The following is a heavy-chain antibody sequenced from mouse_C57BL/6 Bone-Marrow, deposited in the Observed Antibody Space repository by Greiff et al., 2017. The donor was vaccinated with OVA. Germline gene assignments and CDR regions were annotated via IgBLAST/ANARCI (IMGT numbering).Heavy chain of an antibody. CDR3: ARYWGTGVRFDY. CDR1: GFTFTDYY. CDR2: IRNKANGYTT. Sequence: EVQLQESGGGLVQPGGSLSLSCAASGFTFTDYYMSWVRQPPGKALEWLGFIRNKANGYTTEYSASVKGRFTISRDNSQSILYLQMNALRAEDSATYYCARYWGTGVRFDYWGQGTTLTVSS. V-gene: IGHV7-3*01. J-gene: IGHJ2*01. D-gene: IGHD2-14*01.